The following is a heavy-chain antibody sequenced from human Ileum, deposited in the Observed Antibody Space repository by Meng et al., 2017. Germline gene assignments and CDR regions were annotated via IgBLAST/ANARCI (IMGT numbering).Heavy chain of an antibody. V-gene: IGHV4-4*02. CDR2: IYQSGST. CDR1: GGSSSISNW. J-gene: IGHJ4*02. D-gene: IGHD4-23*01. CDR3: ARESHYGGNFVTFDY. Sequence: LVAGAGLGMPSGTRYLPCAVSGGSSSISNWWSWVHQPPGKGPEWIGEIYQSGSTNYNPSLTRRVTISVDKSKNQFSLKLSSLTAADTAVYYCARESHYGGNFVTFDYWGQGTLVTVSS.